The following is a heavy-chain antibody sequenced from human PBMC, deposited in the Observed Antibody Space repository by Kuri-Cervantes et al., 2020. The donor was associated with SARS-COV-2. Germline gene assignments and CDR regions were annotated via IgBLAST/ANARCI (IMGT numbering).Heavy chain of an antibody. Sequence: LSLTCAASGFTFSSYAMHWVRQAPGKGLEWVAVISYDGSNKYYADSVKGRFTISRDNSKNTLYLQMNSLRAEDTAVYYCARAPRGYGYSYDYYFDYWGQGTLVTVSS. CDR3: ARAPRGYGYSYDYYFDY. CDR1: GFTFSSYA. J-gene: IGHJ4*02. V-gene: IGHV3-30-3*01. CDR2: ISYDGSNK. D-gene: IGHD5-18*01.